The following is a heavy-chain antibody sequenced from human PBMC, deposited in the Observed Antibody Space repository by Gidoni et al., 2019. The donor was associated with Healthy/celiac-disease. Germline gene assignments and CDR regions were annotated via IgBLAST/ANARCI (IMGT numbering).Heavy chain of an antibody. D-gene: IGHD2-2*01. CDR3: ASSHCSSTSCYAKSHRVYYYGMDV. J-gene: IGHJ6*02. V-gene: IGHV4-59*01. CDR1: GGSISSYY. Sequence: QVQLQESGPGLVKPSETLSLTCTVSGGSISSYYWSWIRQPPGKGLEWIGYIYYSGSTNYNPSLKSRVTISVDTSKNQFSLKLSSVTAADTAVYYCASSHCSSTSCYAKSHRVYYYGMDVWGQGTTVTVSS. CDR2: IYYSGST.